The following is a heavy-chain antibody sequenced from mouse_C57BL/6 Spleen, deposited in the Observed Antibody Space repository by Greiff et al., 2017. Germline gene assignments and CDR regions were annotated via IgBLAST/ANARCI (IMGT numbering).Heavy chain of an antibody. D-gene: IGHD2-1*01. Sequence: VKLQQPGTELVKPGASVKLSCKASGYTFTSYWMHWVKQRPGQGLEWIGNINPSNGGTNYNEKFKSKATLTVDKSSSTAYMQLSSLTSEDSAVYYCARSRGYGNYEFDYWGQSTTLTVSS. V-gene: IGHV1-53*01. J-gene: IGHJ2*01. CDR1: GYTFTSYW. CDR2: INPSNGGT. CDR3: ARSRGYGNYEFDY.